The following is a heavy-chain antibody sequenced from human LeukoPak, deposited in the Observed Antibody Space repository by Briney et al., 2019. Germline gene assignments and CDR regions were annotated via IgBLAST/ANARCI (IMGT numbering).Heavy chain of an antibody. Sequence: GRSLRLSCAASGFTFSSYSMNWVRQAPGKGLEWVSSISSSSSYIYYADSVKGRFTISRDNAKNSLYLQMNSLRAEDTAVYYCARDRGGDYGDLRVPFDPWGQGTLVTVSS. D-gene: IGHD4-17*01. CDR1: GFTFSSYS. CDR2: ISSSSSYI. CDR3: ARDRGGDYGDLRVPFDP. V-gene: IGHV3-21*01. J-gene: IGHJ5*02.